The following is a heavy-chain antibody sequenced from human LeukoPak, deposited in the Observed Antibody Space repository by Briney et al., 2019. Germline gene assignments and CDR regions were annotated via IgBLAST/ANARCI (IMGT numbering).Heavy chain of an antibody. CDR1: GFTFKSSS. CDR2: IGHFAGDI. CDR3: ARDPYTGSMFDY. D-gene: IGHD1-1*01. J-gene: IGHJ4*01. V-gene: IGHV3-21*01. Sequence: GGSLRLSCVPSGFTFKSSSMSWVRQAPGKGLEWVAFIGHFAGDIFYADSVKGRFNISRDDAKDSVYLQMNSLRVDDTAVYFCARDPYTGSMFDYWGHGTLVTVSS.